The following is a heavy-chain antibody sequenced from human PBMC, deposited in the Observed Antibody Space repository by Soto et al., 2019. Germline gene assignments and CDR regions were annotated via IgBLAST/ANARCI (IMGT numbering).Heavy chain of an antibody. J-gene: IGHJ4*02. CDR2: IIPIIGTP. CDR3: ARDLEFRDGNISHLDF. D-gene: IGHD3-3*01. Sequence: QVQLVQSGAEVKKPGSSVKVSCKASGGTFRNHVFNWVRQAPGQGLEWMGGIIPIIGTPNYAQKFQGRVTMTADASTNTVYLEVSSLRSQDTAVYFCARDLEFRDGNISHLDFWGQGTLVTVSS. CDR1: GGTFRNHV. V-gene: IGHV1-69*01.